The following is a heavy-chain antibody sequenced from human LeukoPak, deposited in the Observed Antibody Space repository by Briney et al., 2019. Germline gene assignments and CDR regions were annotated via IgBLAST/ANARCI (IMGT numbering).Heavy chain of an antibody. CDR2: IYSGGST. V-gene: IGHV3-53*01. J-gene: IGHJ4*02. CDR1: GFTVSSNY. Sequence: GGSLRLSCAASGFTVSSNYMSWVRQAPGKGLEWVSVIYSGGSTYYADSVKGRFTISRDNSKNTLYLQMNSLRAEDTAVYYCAMTLDILTGYYRGFFDYWGQGTLVTVSS. D-gene: IGHD3-9*01. CDR3: AMTLDILTGYYRGFFDY.